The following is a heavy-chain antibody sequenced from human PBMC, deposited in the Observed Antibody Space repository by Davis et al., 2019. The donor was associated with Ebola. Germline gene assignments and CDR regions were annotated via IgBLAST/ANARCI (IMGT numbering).Heavy chain of an antibody. J-gene: IGHJ3*02. CDR1: GNSFNSHW. CDR3: ATLRRTITGMDDGFDI. V-gene: IGHV5-51*01. CDR2: IFTGYSDT. D-gene: IGHD2-8*02. Sequence: GESLKISCQDSGNSFNSHWIGWVRQLPGKGLEWMGIIFTGYSDTRYSPSFRGQVTISADKSLKTAFLHWTSLKASDTAMYYCATLRRTITGMDDGFDIWGQGTMVTVSP.